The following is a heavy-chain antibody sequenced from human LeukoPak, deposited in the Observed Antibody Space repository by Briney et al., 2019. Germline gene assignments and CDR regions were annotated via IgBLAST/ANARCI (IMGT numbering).Heavy chain of an antibody. D-gene: IGHD3-22*01. CDR2: INPNSGGT. Sequence: ASVKVSCKASGYTFTGHYMHWVRQAPGQGLEWMGWINPNSGGTNYAQSLQGRVTMTTDTSTSTAYMELRSLRSDDTAVYYCARGGTSYYYDSSGYQFHQRPFGPWGQGTLVIVSS. CDR1: GYTFTGHY. CDR3: ARGGTSYYYDSSGYQFHQRPFGP. V-gene: IGHV1-2*02. J-gene: IGHJ5*02.